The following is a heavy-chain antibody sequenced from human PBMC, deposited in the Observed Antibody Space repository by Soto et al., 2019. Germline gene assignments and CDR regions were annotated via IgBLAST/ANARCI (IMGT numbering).Heavy chain of an antibody. V-gene: IGHV3-7*03. CDR3: TSARSSVEPGGFVEN. CDR1: KFFISSSW. D-gene: IGHD2-15*01. J-gene: IGHJ4*02. CDR2: IKEDGGLR. Sequence: VQLEESGGGLVQPGVSLRLSCTASKFFISSSWMSWVRQAPGKGLEWVANIKEDGGLRRYVDSVKGRFTISRDNGKNSVYLQRNSLRADDTAVYYCTSARSSVEPGGFVENWGQGTLVTVSS.